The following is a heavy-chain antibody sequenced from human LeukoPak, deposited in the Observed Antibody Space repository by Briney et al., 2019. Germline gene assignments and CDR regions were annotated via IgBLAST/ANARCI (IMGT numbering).Heavy chain of an antibody. CDR3: ARDLSRRASHWFDP. D-gene: IGHD2/OR15-2a*01. J-gene: IGHJ5*02. Sequence: SETLSLTCTVSGGSISSSSYYWGWIRQPPGKGLEWIGSIYYSGSTYYNPSLKSRVTISVDTSKNQFSLKLSSVTAADTAVYYCARDLSRRASHWFDPWGQGTLVTVSS. V-gene: IGHV4-39*07. CDR2: IYYSGST. CDR1: GGSISSSSYY.